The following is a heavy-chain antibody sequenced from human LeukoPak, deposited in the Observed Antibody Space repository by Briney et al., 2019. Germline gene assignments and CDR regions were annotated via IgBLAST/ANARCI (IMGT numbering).Heavy chain of an antibody. CDR2: ISAYNGNT. CDR3: ASSPGGVIRNYGMAV. CDR1: GYTFTSYG. D-gene: IGHD3-10*01. J-gene: IGHJ6*02. Sequence: ASVKVSCKASGYTFTSYGISWVRQAPGQGLEWMGWISAYNGNTNYAQKLQGKVTMTTDTSASTAYRGVRSLRSDDTAVYYCASSPGGVIRNYGMAVWGQGTTVTVSS. V-gene: IGHV1-18*01.